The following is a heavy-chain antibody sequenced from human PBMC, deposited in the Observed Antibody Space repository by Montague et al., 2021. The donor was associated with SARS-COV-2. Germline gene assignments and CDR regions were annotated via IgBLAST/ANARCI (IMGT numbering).Heavy chain of an antibody. Sequence: SETLSLTCTVSADSITNNYWTWIRQSPGKGLEWIGHITYRGSTTYNPSLKSRVTTSIDTSKSQFSLILKSVTAADTAVYYCARGGMYLSYWGQGTLVTVSS. V-gene: IGHV4-59*13. D-gene: IGHD1-26*01. CDR3: ARGGMYLSY. CDR2: ITYRGST. J-gene: IGHJ4*02. CDR1: ADSITNNY.